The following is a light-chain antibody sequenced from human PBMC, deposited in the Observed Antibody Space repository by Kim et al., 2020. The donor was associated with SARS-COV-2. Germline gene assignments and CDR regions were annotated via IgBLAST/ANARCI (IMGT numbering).Light chain of an antibody. J-gene: IGLJ2*01. CDR3: GSYPSSSTLDVV. V-gene: IGLV2-14*03. CDR2: DVS. Sequence: SIPLSCPEHHSDVGGYNYVSWDKQPPCRAPKLLIYDVSNRPSGVSIRFSGSKTGNTASLTIYGLKTGDEADYCGGSYPSSSTLDVVFGGGTQLTV. CDR1: HSDVGGYNY.